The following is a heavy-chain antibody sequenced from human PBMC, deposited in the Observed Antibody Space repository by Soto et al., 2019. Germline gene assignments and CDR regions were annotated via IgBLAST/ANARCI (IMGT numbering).Heavy chain of an antibody. Sequence: GGSLRLSCAASGFTFSSYEMNWVRQAPGKGLEWVSYISSSGSTMYYADSVKGRFTISRDNAKNSLYLQMNSLRAEDTAVHYCARDGSDILTAMDVWGQGTTVTVSS. J-gene: IGHJ6*02. CDR3: ARDGSDILTAMDV. CDR2: ISSSGSTM. D-gene: IGHD3-9*01. CDR1: GFTFSSYE. V-gene: IGHV3-48*03.